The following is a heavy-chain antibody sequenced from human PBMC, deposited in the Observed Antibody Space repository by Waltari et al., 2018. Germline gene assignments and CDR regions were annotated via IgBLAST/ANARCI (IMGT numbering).Heavy chain of an antibody. V-gene: IGHV4-61*05. J-gene: IGHJ4*02. D-gene: IGHD2-2*01. Sequence: QLQLQESGPGLVKPSETLSLTCTVSGVSITNSNYYWGWIRQPPGKGLEWIGRIYTSGSTNYNPSLKSRVTISVDTSKNQFSLKLSSVTAADTAVYYCASFCSSTSCQGADYWGQGTLVTVSS. CDR1: GVSITNSNYY. CDR3: ASFCSSTSCQGADY. CDR2: IYTSGST.